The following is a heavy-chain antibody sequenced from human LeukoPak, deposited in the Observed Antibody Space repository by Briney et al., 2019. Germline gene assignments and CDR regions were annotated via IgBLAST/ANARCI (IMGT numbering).Heavy chain of an antibody. J-gene: IGHJ4*02. CDR2: IYHSGST. D-gene: IGHD5-12*01. V-gene: IGHV4-38-2*02. CDR3: ARNSGYGLGTSYYFDY. CDR1: GYSISSGYY. Sequence: SETLSLTCTVSGYSISSGYYWGWIRQPPGKGLEWIGSIYHSGSTYYNPSLKSRVTISVDTSKNQFSLKLSSVTAADTAVYYCARNSGYGLGTSYYFDYWGQGTLVTVSS.